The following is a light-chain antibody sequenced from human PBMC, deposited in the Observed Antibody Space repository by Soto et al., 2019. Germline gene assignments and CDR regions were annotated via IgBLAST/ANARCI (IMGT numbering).Light chain of an antibody. V-gene: IGLV2-8*01. CDR3: CSYTTSSTLV. J-gene: IGLJ1*01. Sequence: QSVLTQPPSASGSPGQSVTISCTGTSSDVGGYNYVSWYQQHPGQAPKLMIYEVSKRPSGVPDRFSGSKSGNTASLTVSGLQAEDEADYYCCSYTTSSTLVFGTGTKLTVL. CDR2: EVS. CDR1: SSDVGGYNY.